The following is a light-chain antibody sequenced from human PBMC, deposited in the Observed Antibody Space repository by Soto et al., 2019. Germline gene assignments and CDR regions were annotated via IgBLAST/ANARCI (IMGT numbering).Light chain of an antibody. J-gene: IGKJ2*01. CDR1: QSVLTW. CDR3: QHYFSYPYA. CDR2: KAS. V-gene: IGKV1-5*03. Sequence: DIQVTQSPATLSASVGDTVSITCRASQSVLTWLAGYQQKPGKAPNLLIYKASRLRDGVPSRFSGSGSGTDFTLTITSLQPDDFASYFCQHYFSYPYAFGQGTKLEI.